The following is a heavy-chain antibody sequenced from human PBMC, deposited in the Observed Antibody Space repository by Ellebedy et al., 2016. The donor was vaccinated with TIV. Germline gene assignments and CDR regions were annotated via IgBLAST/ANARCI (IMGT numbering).Heavy chain of an antibody. CDR1: GFSFRSSW. CDR2: INEDGTKK. J-gene: IGHJ2*01. D-gene: IGHD4-17*01. V-gene: IGHV3-7*01. Sequence: GGSLRLSCAASGFSFRSSWMTWVRQAPGKGLAWVANINEDGTKKHYVDSVRGRFTISRDYAGNSLFLQMNSLGAEDTAVYYCARAIYGASYLWGRGTLATVSS. CDR3: ARAIYGASYL.